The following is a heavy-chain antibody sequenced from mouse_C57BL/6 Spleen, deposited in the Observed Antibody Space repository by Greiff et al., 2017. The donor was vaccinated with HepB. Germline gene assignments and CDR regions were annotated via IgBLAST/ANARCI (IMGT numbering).Heavy chain of an antibody. J-gene: IGHJ2*01. V-gene: IGHV3-2*02. CDR2: ISYSGST. D-gene: IGHD1-2*01. Sequence: EVKLQESGPGLVKPSQSLSLTCTVTGYSITSGYGWNWIRQFPGNKLEWMGYISYSGSTNYNPSLKSRITITRDTSTNQFFLQLNSVTTEVTATYYCARTARIKYWGQGTTLTVSS. CDR3: ARTARIKY. CDR1: GYSITSGYG.